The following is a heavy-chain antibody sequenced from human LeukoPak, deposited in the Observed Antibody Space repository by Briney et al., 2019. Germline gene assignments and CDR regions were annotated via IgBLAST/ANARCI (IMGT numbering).Heavy chain of an antibody. CDR3: ARAGFGFGRFFDY. CDR1: GFTLSTHV. Sequence: PGGSLRLSCAACGFTLSTHVMHWVRQAPGKGLEWVAAVSYAGNSDFYADSVKGRFTISRDNSKNTLFLQMNSLRAEDTAVYYCARAGFGFGRFFDYWGQGILVTVSS. J-gene: IGHJ4*02. CDR2: VSYAGNSD. V-gene: IGHV3-30-3*01. D-gene: IGHD3-16*01.